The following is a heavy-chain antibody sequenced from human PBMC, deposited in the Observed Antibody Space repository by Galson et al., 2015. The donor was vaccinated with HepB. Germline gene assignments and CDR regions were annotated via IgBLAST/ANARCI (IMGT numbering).Heavy chain of an antibody. J-gene: IGHJ4*02. D-gene: IGHD4-17*01. Sequence: SLRLSCAASGFTFSSYAMSWVRQAPGKGLEWVSAISGSGGSTYYADSVKGRFTISRDNSKNTLYLQMNSLRAEDTAVYYCAKAGGYGDYSRDWGPGTLVTVSS. CDR2: ISGSGGST. CDR3: AKAGGYGDYSRD. CDR1: GFTFSSYA. V-gene: IGHV3-23*01.